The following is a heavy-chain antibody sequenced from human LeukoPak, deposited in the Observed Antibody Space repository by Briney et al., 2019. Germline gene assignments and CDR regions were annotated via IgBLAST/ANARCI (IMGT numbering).Heavy chain of an antibody. CDR3: TRDIGDFVSDF. Sequence: SETLSLTCTVTGGSIGSGYYWAWIRQPPGKGLEWIGSIHYGGTTHYNPSLQSRVTISADTSKNQFALDLRSVTAADTAVYYCTRDIGDFVSDFWGQGTLVTVSS. J-gene: IGHJ4*02. CDR1: GGSIGSGYY. D-gene: IGHD2-21*02. V-gene: IGHV4-39*02. CDR2: IHYGGTT.